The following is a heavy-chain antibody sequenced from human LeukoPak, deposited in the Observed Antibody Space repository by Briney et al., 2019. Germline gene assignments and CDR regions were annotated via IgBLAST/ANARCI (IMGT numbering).Heavy chain of an antibody. CDR2: IYTSGST. J-gene: IGHJ4*02. V-gene: IGHV4-61*02. Sequence: PSQTLSLTCTVSGGSISSGSYYWSWIRQPAGKGLEWIGRIYTSGSTNYNPSLKSRVTISVDTSKNQFSLKLISVTAADTAVYYCARDGPGRSVYFDYWGQGTLVTVSS. D-gene: IGHD1-26*01. CDR1: GGSISSGSYY. CDR3: ARDGPGRSVYFDY.